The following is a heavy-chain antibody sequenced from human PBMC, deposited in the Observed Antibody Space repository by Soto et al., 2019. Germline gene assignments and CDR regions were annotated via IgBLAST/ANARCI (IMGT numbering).Heavy chain of an antibody. J-gene: IGHJ5*02. D-gene: IGHD3-22*01. CDR3: TRESVAVDGSRERYWFDP. V-gene: IGHV3-11*01. CDR1: GFSFSDDY. Sequence: GGSLRLSCAASGFSFSDDYMSWIRQAPGQGLEWVSYISAASGIIYYSDSVKGRFTVSRDNAKNSLYLQMNSLRAEDTAVYYCTRESVAVDGSRERYWFDPWGQGTPVTVSS. CDR2: ISAASGII.